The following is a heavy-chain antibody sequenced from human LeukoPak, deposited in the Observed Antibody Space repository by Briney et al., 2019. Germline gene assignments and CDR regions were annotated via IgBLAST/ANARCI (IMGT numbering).Heavy chain of an antibody. CDR2: ISTYDGDT. V-gene: IGHV1-18*01. D-gene: IGHD3-9*01. J-gene: IGHJ1*01. CDR3: ARAASDYDILTGYYPTAEYFQH. Sequence: ASVKVSCKASGGTFSSYAISWVRQAPGQGLEWMGWISTYDGDTNYVQNFQGRVTLTTDTSTSTAYMELSRLRSDDTAVYYCARAASDYDILTGYYPTAEYFQHWGQGTLVTVSS. CDR1: GGTFSSYA.